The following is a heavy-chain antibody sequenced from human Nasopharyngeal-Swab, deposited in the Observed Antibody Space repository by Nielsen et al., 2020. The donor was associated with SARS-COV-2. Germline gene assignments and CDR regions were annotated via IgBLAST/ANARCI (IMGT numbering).Heavy chain of an antibody. CDR3: ARAPPGIAAAGYYYYGMDV. J-gene: IGHJ6*02. CDR1: GYSFTSYW. Sequence: GESLKISCQGSGYSFTSYWIGWVRQMPGKGLEWMGIIYPGDSDTRYSPSFQGQVTISADKSISTAYLQWSSLKASDTAMYYCARAPPGIAAAGYYYYGMDVWGQGTTVTVSS. D-gene: IGHD6-13*01. V-gene: IGHV5-51*01. CDR2: IYPGDSDT.